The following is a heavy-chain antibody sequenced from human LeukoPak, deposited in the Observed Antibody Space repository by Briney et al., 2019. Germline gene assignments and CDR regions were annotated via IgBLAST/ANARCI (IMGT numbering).Heavy chain of an antibody. J-gene: IGHJ1*01. CDR2: ISSSGSNI. V-gene: IGHV3-48*03. D-gene: IGHD1/OR15-1a*01. CDR1: GFTFSSYE. CDR3: AKGGEQVTWNFQN. Sequence: PGGSLRLSCAAFGFTFSSYEMNWVRQAPGKGLGWVSYISSSGSNIKYADSVKGRFTISRDNSKNTLYLQMNSLRAEDTAVYYCAKGGEQVTWNFQNWGQGTLVTVSS.